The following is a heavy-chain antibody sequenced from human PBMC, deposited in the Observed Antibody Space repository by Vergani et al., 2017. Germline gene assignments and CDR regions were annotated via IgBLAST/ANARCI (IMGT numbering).Heavy chain of an antibody. CDR3: ARGFGEYFFDN. D-gene: IGHD3-10*01. V-gene: IGHV4-59*01. J-gene: IGHJ4*02. CDR1: GGSMTSFY. Sequence: QVQLQESGPGLVKPSETLSLTCTVSGGSMTSFYWSWIRQRPGKRLECIGSIYYSGSINYNPSLKSRVTISLDTSKRQFSRKLSSVTAADTAVYYCARGFGEYFFDNWGQGTLVTVSS. CDR2: IYYSGSI.